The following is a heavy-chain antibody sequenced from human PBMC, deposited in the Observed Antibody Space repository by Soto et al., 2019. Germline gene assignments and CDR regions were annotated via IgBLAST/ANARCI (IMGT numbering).Heavy chain of an antibody. CDR3: AKDPVEGYSDISGSYLTYFDY. CDR1: EFTFSSYA. Sequence: GSLRLSCAASEFTFSSYAMSWVRQAPGKGLEWVSAISGSGGSTYYADSVKGRFTISRDNSKNTLYLQMNSLRAEDKTVNYYAKDPVEGYSDISGSYLTYFDY. D-gene: IGHD3-22*01. J-gene: IGHJ4*01. CDR2: ISGSGGST. V-gene: IGHV3-23*01.